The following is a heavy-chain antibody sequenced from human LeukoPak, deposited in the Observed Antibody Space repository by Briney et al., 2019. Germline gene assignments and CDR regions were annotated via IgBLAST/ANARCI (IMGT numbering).Heavy chain of an antibody. J-gene: IGHJ3*02. D-gene: IGHD1-26*01. V-gene: IGHV4-4*07. CDR2: IYTSGST. Sequence: WSWIRQXXGKGLEWIGRIYTSGSTNYNPSLTSRVTMSVDTSKNQFSLKLSSVTAADTAVYYCARLIVGASSGGAFDIWGQGTMVTVSS. CDR3: ARLIVGASSGGAFDI.